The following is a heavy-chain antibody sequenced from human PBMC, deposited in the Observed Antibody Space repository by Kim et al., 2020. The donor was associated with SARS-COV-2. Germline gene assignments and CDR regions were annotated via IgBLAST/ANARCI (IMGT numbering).Heavy chain of an antibody. V-gene: IGHV3-74*01. CDR2: LSRDGNSA. Sequence: GGSLRLSCAASGITLSSYWMNWVRQPPGKGLMWVSHLSRDGNSATYAEAVKGRFTMSRDNARNTLFLQMDSLRAEDTAVYYCATLSGVPDYWGQGVLVTVPS. CDR3: ATLSGVPDY. J-gene: IGHJ4*02. CDR1: GITLSSYW. D-gene: IGHD1-26*01.